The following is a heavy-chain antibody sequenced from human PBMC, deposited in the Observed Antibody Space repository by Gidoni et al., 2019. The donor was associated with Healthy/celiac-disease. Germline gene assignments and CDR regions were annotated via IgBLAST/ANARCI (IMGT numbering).Heavy chain of an antibody. J-gene: IGHJ4*02. V-gene: IGHV4-34*01. Sequence: SLKSRVTISVDTSKNQFSLKLSSVTAADTAVYYCARREGSWARYYHGYFDYWGQGTLVTVSS. D-gene: IGHD3-22*01. CDR3: ARREGSWARYYHGYFDY.